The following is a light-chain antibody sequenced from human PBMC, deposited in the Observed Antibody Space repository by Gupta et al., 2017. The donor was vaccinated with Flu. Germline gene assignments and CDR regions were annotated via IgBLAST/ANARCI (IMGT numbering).Light chain of an antibody. J-gene: IGKJ5*01. CDR2: GAS. Sequence: EIVMTQSPATLSVSPGERATLSCRASQSVSSNLAWYQQKPGQAPRLLIYGASTRATGIPARFSGSESGTEFTLTISSLQSEDFAVYYCQHENNCPITFGQGTPVDIK. CDR3: QHENNCPIT. CDR1: QSVSSN. V-gene: IGKV3-15*01.